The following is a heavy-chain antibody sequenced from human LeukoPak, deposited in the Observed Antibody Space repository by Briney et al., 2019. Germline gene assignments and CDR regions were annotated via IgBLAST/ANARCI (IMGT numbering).Heavy chain of an antibody. CDR3: AREGIVPLTRVHYYGMDV. Sequence: GASVKVSCKASGGTFSSYAISWVRQAPGQGLEWMGRIIPILGIANYAQKFQGRVTITADNSTSTAYMEQSSLRSEDTAVYYCAREGIVPLTRVHYYGMDVWGQGTTVTVSS. CDR1: GGTFSSYA. V-gene: IGHV1-69*04. D-gene: IGHD1-26*01. J-gene: IGHJ6*02. CDR2: IIPILGIA.